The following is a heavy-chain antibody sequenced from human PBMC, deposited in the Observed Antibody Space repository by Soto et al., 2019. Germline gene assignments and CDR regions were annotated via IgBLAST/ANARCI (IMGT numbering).Heavy chain of an antibody. J-gene: IGHJ6*02. D-gene: IGHD4-4*01. CDR2: ISYSGST. V-gene: IGHV4-31*03. CDR1: GGSIKNSGYY. Sequence: QVQLQESGPGLVKPSQTLSLTCTVSGGSIKNSGYYWSWIRQHPEKGLEWIGYISYSGSTDYAPSPKSRVTMSVDTSKNQFSLNLTSVTAADTAVYYCGRDAVTKRDFYYYGMDVWGRGTTVTVSS. CDR3: GRDAVTKRDFYYYGMDV.